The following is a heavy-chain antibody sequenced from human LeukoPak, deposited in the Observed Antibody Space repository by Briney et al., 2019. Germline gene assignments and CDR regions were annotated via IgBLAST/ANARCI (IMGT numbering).Heavy chain of an antibody. J-gene: IGHJ6*03. CDR1: GGTFSSYA. CDR3: ATILRAGEGYYYYMDV. V-gene: IGHV1-69*05. Sequence: SVKVSCKASGGTFSSYAISWVRQAPGQGLEWMGGIIPIFGTANYAQKFQGRVTITTDESTSTAYMELSSLRSEDTAVYYCATILRAGEGYYYYMDVWGKGTTVTVSS. D-gene: IGHD7-27*01. CDR2: IIPIFGTA.